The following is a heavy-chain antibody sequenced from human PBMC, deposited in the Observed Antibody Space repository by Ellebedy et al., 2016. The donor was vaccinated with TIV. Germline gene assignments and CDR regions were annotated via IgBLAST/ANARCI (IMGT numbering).Heavy chain of an antibody. J-gene: IGHJ4*02. CDR3: ARDEGGSGSLSY. CDR2: IYYSGST. V-gene: IGHV4-31*01. CDR1: GGSISSGAFY. Sequence: MPSETLSLTCTVSGGSISSGAFYWTWIRQQPGKGLEWIGNIYYSGSTYYRPSLKTLVTISLDTSNNQFSLRLNSVTAADTAVYYCARDEGGSGSLSYWGQGSLVTVSS. D-gene: IGHD3-10*01.